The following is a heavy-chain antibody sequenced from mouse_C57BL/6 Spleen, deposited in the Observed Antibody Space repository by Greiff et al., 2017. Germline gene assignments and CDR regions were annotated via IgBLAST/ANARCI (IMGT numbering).Heavy chain of an antibody. D-gene: IGHD2-3*01. CDR2: INPNNGGT. Sequence: VQLQQSGPELVKPGASVKISCKASGYTFTDYYMNWVKQSHGKSLEWIGDINPNNGGTSYNQKFKGKDTLTVDKSSCTAYMGLRSLTSEDSAVYYCASYDWFAYWGQGTLVTVSA. CDR3: ASYDWFAY. J-gene: IGHJ3*01. CDR1: GYTFTDYY. V-gene: IGHV1-26*01.